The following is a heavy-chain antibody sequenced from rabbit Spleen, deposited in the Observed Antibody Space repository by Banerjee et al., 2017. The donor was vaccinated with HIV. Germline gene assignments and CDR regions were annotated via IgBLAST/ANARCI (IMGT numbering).Heavy chain of an antibody. CDR3: SRTRGTDYDLNL. Sequence: QEQLEESGGRLVQPGGSLTLSCKAFGFTISGYWMNWVRQAPGKGLEWIGCIRAGSSGTTYYASWVNGRFTISKTSSTVDLKMTSLTAADTATYFCSRTRGTDYDLNLWGPGTLVTVS. CDR2: IRAGSSGTT. CDR1: GFTISGYW. D-gene: IGHD2-1*01. J-gene: IGHJ4*01. V-gene: IGHV1S45*01.